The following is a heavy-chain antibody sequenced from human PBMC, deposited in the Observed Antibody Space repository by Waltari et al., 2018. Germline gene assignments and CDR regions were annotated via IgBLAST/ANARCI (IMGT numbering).Heavy chain of an antibody. CDR1: GGSISSGSYY. CDR2: IYTSGST. D-gene: IGHD3-10*01. J-gene: IGHJ4*02. Sequence: QVQLQESGPGLVKPSQTLSLTCTVSGGSISSGSYYWSWIRQPAGKGLEWIGRIYTSGSTNYNPSLKSRVTISVDTSKNQFSLKLSSVTAADTAVYYCARELDGGAHYWGQGTLVTVSS. CDR3: ARELDGGAHY. V-gene: IGHV4-61*02.